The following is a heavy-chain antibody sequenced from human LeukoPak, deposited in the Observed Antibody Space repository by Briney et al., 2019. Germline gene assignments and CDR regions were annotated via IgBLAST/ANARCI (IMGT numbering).Heavy chain of an antibody. J-gene: IGHJ6*02. V-gene: IGHV3-9*01. CDR2: ISWNSGSI. D-gene: IGHD5-12*01. Sequence: GGTLRLSCAASGFTFDDYAMHWVRQAPGKGLEWVSGISWNSGSIGYADSVKGRFTISRDNAKNSLYLQMNSLRAEDTALYYCAKAGARWLRLGEGYYYYGMDVWGQGTTVTVSS. CDR1: GFTFDDYA. CDR3: AKAGARWLRLGEGYYYYGMDV.